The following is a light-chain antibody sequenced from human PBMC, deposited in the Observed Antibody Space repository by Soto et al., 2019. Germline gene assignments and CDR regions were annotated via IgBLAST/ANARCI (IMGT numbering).Light chain of an antibody. Sequence: EIVLTQSPDTLSLSPGESATLSCRASQSVSSNYLSWYQQKPGRAPRLLIYGAYNRGTGIPGRFSGSGSGTDFTITIRRLEPEDVTDFYCQQYDDSITFGQGTQLEIE. CDR1: QSVSSNY. J-gene: IGKJ5*01. CDR2: GAY. CDR3: QQYDDSIT. V-gene: IGKV3-20*01.